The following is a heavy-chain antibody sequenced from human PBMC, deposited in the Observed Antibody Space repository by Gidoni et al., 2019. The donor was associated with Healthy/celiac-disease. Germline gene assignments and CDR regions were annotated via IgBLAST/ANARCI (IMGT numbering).Heavy chain of an antibody. CDR1: GYSFPSYW. J-gene: IGHJ6*02. D-gene: IGHD6-6*01. CDR3: ARPSSSSSRYYYYGMDV. Sequence: EVQLAQSGAEVKQPGDSPRLSCKCSGYSFPSYWISWVRQMPGKGLEWMGRIGPSDSYTNYSPTVQGNVTISADKSIRTAYLQWSSLKASDTAMYYCARPSSSSSRYYYYGMDVWGQGTTVTVSS. CDR2: IGPSDSYT. V-gene: IGHV5-10-1*03.